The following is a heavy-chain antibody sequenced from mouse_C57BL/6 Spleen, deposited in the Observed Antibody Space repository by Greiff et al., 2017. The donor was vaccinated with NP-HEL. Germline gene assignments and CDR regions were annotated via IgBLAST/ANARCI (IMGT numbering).Heavy chain of an antibody. CDR3: ARGLGRYFDY. V-gene: IGHV1-82*01. J-gene: IGHJ2*01. CDR2: IYPGDGDT. CDR1: GYAFSSSW. D-gene: IGHD4-1*01. Sequence: VQLQQSGPELVKPGASVKISCKASGYAFSSSWMNWVKQRPGKGLEWIGRIYPGDGDTNYLGKFKGKATLTADKSSSTAYMQLSSLTSEDSAVYFCARGLGRYFDYWGQGTTLTVSS.